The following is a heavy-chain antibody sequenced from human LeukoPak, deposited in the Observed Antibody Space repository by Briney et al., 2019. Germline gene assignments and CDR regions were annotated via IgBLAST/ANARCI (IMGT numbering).Heavy chain of an antibody. CDR3: ARGFAGYYFDY. V-gene: IGHV4-34*01. D-gene: IGHD3-3*01. Sequence: SETLSLTCAVYGGSFSGYYWSWIRQPPGKGLEWIGEIDHSGSTNYNPSLKSRVTISVDTSKHQCSLKLSSVTAADTAVYYCARGFAGYYFDYWGQGTLVTVSS. J-gene: IGHJ4*02. CDR2: IDHSGST. CDR1: GGSFSGYY.